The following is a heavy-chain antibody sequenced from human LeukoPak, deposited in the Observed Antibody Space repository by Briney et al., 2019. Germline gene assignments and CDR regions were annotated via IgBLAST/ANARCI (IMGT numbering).Heavy chain of an antibody. D-gene: IGHD3-16*01. CDR2: IYTSGST. CDR3: ARTGGGYYYYYMDV. J-gene: IGHJ6*03. Sequence: PSETLSLTCTASGGSISSGSYYWSWIRQPAGKGLEWIGRIYTSGSTNYNPSLKSRVTISVDTSKNQFSLKLSSVTAADTAVYYCARTGGGYYYYYMDVWGKGTMVTVSS. V-gene: IGHV4-61*02. CDR1: GGSISSGSYY.